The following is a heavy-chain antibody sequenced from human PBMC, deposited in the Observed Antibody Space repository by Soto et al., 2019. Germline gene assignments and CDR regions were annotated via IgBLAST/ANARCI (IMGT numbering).Heavy chain of an antibody. J-gene: IGHJ3*02. D-gene: IGHD2-15*01. CDR3: ASLYCSGGSCYLDDAFDI. Sequence: LGESLKISCKGSGYSFTSYWIGWVRQMPGKGLEWMGIIYPGDSDTRYSPSFQGQVTISADKSISTAYLQWSSLKASDTAMYYCASLYCSGGSCYLDDAFDIWGQGTMVTVSS. CDR1: GYSFTSYW. CDR2: IYPGDSDT. V-gene: IGHV5-51*01.